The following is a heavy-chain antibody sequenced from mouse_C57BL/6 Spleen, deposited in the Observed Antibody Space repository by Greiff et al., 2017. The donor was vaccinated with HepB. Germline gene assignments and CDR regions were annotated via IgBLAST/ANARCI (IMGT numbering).Heavy chain of an antibody. CDR2: IDPETGGT. V-gene: IGHV1-15*01. CDR1: GYTFTDYE. D-gene: IGHD1-1*01. CDR3: TRGASYGSSYPFAY. Sequence: VQLQQSGAELVRPGASVTLSCKASGYTFTDYEMHWVKQTPVHGLEWIGAIDPETGGTAYNQKFKGKAILTAAKSSSTAYMELRSLTSEDSAVYYCTRGASYGSSYPFAYWGQGTLVTVSA. J-gene: IGHJ3*01.